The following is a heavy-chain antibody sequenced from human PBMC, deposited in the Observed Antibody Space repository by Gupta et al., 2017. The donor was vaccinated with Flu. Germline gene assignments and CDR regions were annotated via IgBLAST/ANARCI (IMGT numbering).Heavy chain of an antibody. CDR2: FSPVFGTT. CDR3: ATTEGSTGARKLDY. V-gene: IGHV1-69*06. CDR1: GGIFNSYT. Sequence: QVQLVQSGAEVKKPGSSVKVSCEASGGIFNSYTFTWVRQAPGKGLEWMGEFSPVFGTTNYAPKFQGRVTINADRSTAYMSLIKLRSEETAVYYCATTEGSTGARKLDYWGQGALVTVSS. D-gene: IGHD4/OR15-4a*01. J-gene: IGHJ4*02.